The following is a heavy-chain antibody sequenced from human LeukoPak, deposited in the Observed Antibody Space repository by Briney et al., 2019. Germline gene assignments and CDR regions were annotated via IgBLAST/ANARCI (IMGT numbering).Heavy chain of an antibody. CDR2: IYYSGST. D-gene: IGHD6-13*01. J-gene: IGHJ4*02. CDR1: GGSISSYY. Sequence: SETLSLTCTVSGGSISSYYWSWIRQPPGKGLEWIGYIYYSGSTNYNPSLKSRATISVDTSKNQFSLKLSSVTAADTTVYYCARHLSAAGYYFDYWGQGTLVTVSS. V-gene: IGHV4-59*08. CDR3: ARHLSAAGYYFDY.